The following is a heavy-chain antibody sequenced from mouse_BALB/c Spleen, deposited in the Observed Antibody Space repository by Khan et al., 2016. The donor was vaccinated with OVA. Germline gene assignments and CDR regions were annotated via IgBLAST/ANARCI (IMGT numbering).Heavy chain of an antibody. Sequence: VQLQESGPGLVAPSQTLSITCTVSGFSLTSYGVHWVRQPPGKGLEWLGVIWPGGSTTHNSALMSRLSISKDNSKSHVFFKMNRQQTADTAMYYCARAFYYGAWFAYWGQGTLVTVSA. J-gene: IGHJ3*01. V-gene: IGHV2-9*02. CDR1: GFSLTSYG. D-gene: IGHD1-1*01. CDR2: IWPGGST. CDR3: ARAFYYGAWFAY.